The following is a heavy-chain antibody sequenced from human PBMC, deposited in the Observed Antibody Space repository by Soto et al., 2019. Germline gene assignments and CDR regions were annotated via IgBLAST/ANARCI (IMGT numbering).Heavy chain of an antibody. Sequence: QVQLVESGGGVVQPERSLRLSCAASGFTFSAYGIHWVRQAPGKGLEWLAVISYDGTYKHSADSVKGRFTISRDNLKNTVYLQMNSLRAEDTAVYYCAMDRSYGSGSYPDQWGQGTLVTVSS. J-gene: IGHJ4*02. CDR2: ISYDGTYK. CDR1: GFTFSAYG. D-gene: IGHD3-10*01. CDR3: AMDRSYGSGSYPDQ. V-gene: IGHV3-30*03.